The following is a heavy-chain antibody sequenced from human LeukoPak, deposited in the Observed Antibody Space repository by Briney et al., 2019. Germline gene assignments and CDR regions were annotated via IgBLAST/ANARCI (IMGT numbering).Heavy chain of an antibody. J-gene: IGHJ4*02. CDR2: FDPEDGET. D-gene: IGHD3-3*01. V-gene: IGHV1-24*01. CDR1: GYTLTELS. Sequence: ASVKVSCKVSGYTLTELSMHWVRQAPGKGLEWMGGFDPEDGETIYAQKFQGRVTMTRDTSISTAYMELSRLRSDDTAVYYCAIPYGALRFLEWLYWGQGTLVTVSS. CDR3: AIPYGALRFLEWLY.